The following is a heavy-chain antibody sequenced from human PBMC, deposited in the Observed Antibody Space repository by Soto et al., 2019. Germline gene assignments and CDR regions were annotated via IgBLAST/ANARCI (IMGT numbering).Heavy chain of an antibody. CDR3: ARDGGSGWPDY. D-gene: IGHD6-19*01. V-gene: IGHV4-59*01. Sequence: SETLSLTCSVSGGSISGYYWSWIRQPPAKGLEWIGYIYYSGSTNYNPSLKNRVTISVDTSKNQFSLKLSSVTAADTAVYYCARDGGSGWPDYWGQGTLVTVSS. CDR2: IYYSGST. CDR1: GGSISGYY. J-gene: IGHJ4*02.